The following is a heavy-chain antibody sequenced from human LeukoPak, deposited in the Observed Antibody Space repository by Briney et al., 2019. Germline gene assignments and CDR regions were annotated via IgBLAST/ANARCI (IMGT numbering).Heavy chain of an antibody. CDR1: GGSFSGYY. V-gene: IGHV4-34*01. CDR2: INHSGST. CDR3: ARGPRGYSYGPFDY. D-gene: IGHD5-18*01. J-gene: IGHJ4*02. Sequence: PSETLSLTCAVYGGSFSGYYWSWIRQPPGKGLEWIGEINHSGSTNYNPSLKSRVTISVDTSKNQFSLKLSSVTAADTAVYYCARGPRGYSYGPFDYWGQVTLVTVSS.